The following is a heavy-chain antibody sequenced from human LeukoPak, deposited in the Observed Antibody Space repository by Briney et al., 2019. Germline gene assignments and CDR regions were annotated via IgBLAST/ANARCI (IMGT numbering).Heavy chain of an antibody. CDR3: ARGLGDYDAFDI. Sequence: SETLSLTCTVSGGTISSSSYYWGWVRQPPGKGLEWIGSIYYSGSTYYNPSLKSRVTISVDTSKNQFSLKLSSVTAADTAVYYCARGLGDYDAFDIWGRGTMVTVFS. CDR2: IYYSGST. D-gene: IGHD4-17*01. V-gene: IGHV4-39*07. J-gene: IGHJ3*02. CDR1: GGTISSSSYY.